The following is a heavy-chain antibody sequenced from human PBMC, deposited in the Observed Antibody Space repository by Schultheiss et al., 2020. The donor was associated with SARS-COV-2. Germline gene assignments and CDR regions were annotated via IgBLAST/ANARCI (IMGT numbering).Heavy chain of an antibody. CDR1: GGSINSYH. CDR3: ARRSPTGYCSGGSCYGGFDY. CDR2: IYYSGST. D-gene: IGHD2-15*01. J-gene: IGHJ4*02. Sequence: SETLSLTCTVSGGSINSYHWSWIRQPPGKGLEWIGYIYYSGSTYYNPSLKSRVTISVDTSKNQFSLKLSSVTAADTAVYYCARRSPTGYCSGGSCYGGFDYWGQGTLVTVSS. V-gene: IGHV4-59*06.